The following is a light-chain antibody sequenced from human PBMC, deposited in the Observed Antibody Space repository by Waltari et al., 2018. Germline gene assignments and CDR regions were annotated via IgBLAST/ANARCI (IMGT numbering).Light chain of an antibody. Sequence: DIQLTQSPSFLSASVGDRVSLTFRASQGISTHLAWYQQKPGIATKLLIYGASTLQSGVPSRFSGSGSGTEITLTISSLQPEDFATYHCQQLNNYPITFGQGTRLEIK. J-gene: IGKJ5*01. CDR1: QGISTH. CDR2: GAS. CDR3: QQLNNYPIT. V-gene: IGKV1-9*01.